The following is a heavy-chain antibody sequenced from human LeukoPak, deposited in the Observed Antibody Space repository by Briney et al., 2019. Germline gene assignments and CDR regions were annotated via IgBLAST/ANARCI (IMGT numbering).Heavy chain of an antibody. CDR1: GFIFSSYW. CDR2: IHSAGSTA. D-gene: IGHD3-16*01. V-gene: IGHV3-74*01. Sequence: QPSGSLRLSCAASGFIFSSYWMHWVRQAPGKWLEWVSHIHSAGSTASYADSVKGRFTISRDNAKNTLYLQTNSLRVEDTAVYYCARGKEIRLLGLWGKEGLPIKYYFDNWGQGTLVTVSS. CDR3: ARGKEIRLLGLWGKEGLPIKYYFDN. J-gene: IGHJ4*02.